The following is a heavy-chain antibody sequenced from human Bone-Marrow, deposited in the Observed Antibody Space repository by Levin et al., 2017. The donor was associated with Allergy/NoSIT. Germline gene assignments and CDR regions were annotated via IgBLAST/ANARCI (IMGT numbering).Heavy chain of an antibody. J-gene: IGHJ6*03. D-gene: IGHD6-19*01. CDR3: ARGEQQWLEMGGHYYFYSLDV. CDR2: INTNTGNP. V-gene: IGHV7-4-1*02. CDR1: RYKFTNYV. Sequence: GASVKVSCKASRYKFTNYVMNWVRQAPGQGLEWMGWINTNTGNPTYAQGFRGRFVFSLDTSVSTAYLEISGLKAEDTAMYFCARGEQQWLEMGGHYYFYSLDVWGKGTTVTVSS.